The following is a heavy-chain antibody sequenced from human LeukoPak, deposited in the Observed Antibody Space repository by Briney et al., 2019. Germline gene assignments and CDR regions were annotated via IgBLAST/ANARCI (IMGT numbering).Heavy chain of an antibody. CDR2: IYYSGST. J-gene: IGHJ6*02. CDR3: ARVSDYYYGMDV. V-gene: IGHV4-59*01. CDR1: GGSISSYY. Sequence: SETLSLTCTVSGGSISSYYWSWIRQPPGKGLEWIGYIYYSGSTNYNPSLKSRVTISVDTSKNQFSLKLSSVTAADTVVYYCARVSDYYYGMDVWGQGTTVTVSS.